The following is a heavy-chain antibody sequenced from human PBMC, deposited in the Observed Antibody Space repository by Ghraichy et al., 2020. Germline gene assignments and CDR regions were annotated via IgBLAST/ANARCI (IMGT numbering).Heavy chain of an antibody. D-gene: IGHD3-10*01. V-gene: IGHV1-8*03. CDR2: MNPNSGNT. Sequence: ASVKVSCKASGYTFTSHDINWVRQATGQRLEWMGWMNPNSGNTGYAQKFQGRVTITRNTSISTAYMELSSLRSEDTAVYYCARAPLMVRGPIRQEGMDVWGQGSTVTVSS. CDR3: ARAPLMVRGPIRQEGMDV. CDR1: GYTFTSHD. J-gene: IGHJ6*02.